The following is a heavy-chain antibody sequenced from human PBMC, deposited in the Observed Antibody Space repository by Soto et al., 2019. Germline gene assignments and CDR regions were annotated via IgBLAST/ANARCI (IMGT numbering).Heavy chain of an antibody. J-gene: IGHJ4*02. CDR2: INHSGST. CDR3: ARSVDTAMAYYFDY. V-gene: IGHV4-34*01. Sequence: TLSLTCAVYGGSFSGYYWSWIRQPPGKGLEWIGEINHSGSTNYNPSLKSRVTISVDTSKNQFSLKLSSVTAADTAVYYCARSVDTAMAYYFDYWGQGTLVTVSS. CDR1: GGSFSGYY. D-gene: IGHD5-18*01.